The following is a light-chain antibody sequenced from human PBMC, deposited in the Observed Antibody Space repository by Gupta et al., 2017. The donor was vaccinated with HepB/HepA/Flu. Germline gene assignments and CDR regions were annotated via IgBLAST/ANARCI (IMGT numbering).Light chain of an antibody. V-gene: IGKV3-11*01. J-gene: IGKJ4*01. CDR3: QQRINWPLT. CDR1: QSVSRY. Sequence: EIVLTQSPVTLSLSPGERATLSCRASQSVSRYLAWYQQKPGQPPSLLVFDASNRATGVPARFSGSGSGTDFTLTISSLEPEDFAVYYCQQRINWPLTFGGGTRLEIK. CDR2: DAS.